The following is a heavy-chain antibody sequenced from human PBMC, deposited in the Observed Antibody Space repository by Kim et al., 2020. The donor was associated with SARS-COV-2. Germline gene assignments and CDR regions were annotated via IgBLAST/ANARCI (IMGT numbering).Heavy chain of an antibody. CDR1: GDPISSGGYY. CDR2: VYHRGST. J-gene: IGHJ5*02. V-gene: IGHV4-31*03. Sequence: SETLSLTCTVSGDPISSGGYYWSWIRQHPGGGLEWLGHVYHRGSTYYSPSLKSRLTMSIDTSQNQFSLSLTSVTGADTAVYYCARDRSLAWFDPWGPGTLVTVSS. CDR3: ARDRSLAWFDP.